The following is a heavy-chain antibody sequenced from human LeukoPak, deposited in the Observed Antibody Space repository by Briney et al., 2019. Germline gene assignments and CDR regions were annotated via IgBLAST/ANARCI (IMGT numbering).Heavy chain of an antibody. J-gene: IGHJ4*02. CDR1: GFTFSSHA. CDR2: ISYDGSNK. V-gene: IGHV3-30*04. Sequence: GGSLRLSCAASGFTFSSHAMHWVRQAPGKGLEWVAVISYDGSNKYYADSVKGRFTISRDNSKNTLYLQMNSLRAEDTAVYYCARYGQYYFDYWGQGTLVTVSS. CDR3: ARYGQYYFDY. D-gene: IGHD4-17*01.